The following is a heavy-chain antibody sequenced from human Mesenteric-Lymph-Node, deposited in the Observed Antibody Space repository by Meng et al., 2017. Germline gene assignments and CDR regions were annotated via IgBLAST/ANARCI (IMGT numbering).Heavy chain of an antibody. J-gene: IGHJ6*02. CDR1: GYSISSGYY. D-gene: IGHD6-19*01. CDR3: ARDQDSSGWYYYYGMDV. V-gene: IGHV4-38-2*02. CDR2: IYYSGST. Sequence: SETLSLTCTVSGYSISSGYYWGWIRQPPGKGLEWIGSIYYSGSTYYNPSLKSRVTISVDTSKNQFSLKLSSVTAADTAVYYCARDQDSSGWYYYYGMDVWGQGTTVTVSS.